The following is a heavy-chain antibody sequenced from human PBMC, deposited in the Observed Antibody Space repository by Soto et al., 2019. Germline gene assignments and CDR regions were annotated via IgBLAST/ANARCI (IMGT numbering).Heavy chain of an antibody. Sequence: GGSLRLSCAASGFTFSSYAMHWVRQARGKGLEWVAVISYDGSNKYYADSVKGRFNISRDNSKNTLYLQMNSLRAEDTAVYYCARERIGYCSGGSCYPYYFDYWGQGTLVTVSS. D-gene: IGHD2-15*01. CDR1: GFTFSSYA. CDR2: ISYDGSNK. V-gene: IGHV3-30-3*01. J-gene: IGHJ4*02. CDR3: ARERIGYCSGGSCYPYYFDY.